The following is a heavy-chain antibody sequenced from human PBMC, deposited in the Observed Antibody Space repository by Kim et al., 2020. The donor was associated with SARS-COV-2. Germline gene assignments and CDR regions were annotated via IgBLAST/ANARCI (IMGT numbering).Heavy chain of an antibody. J-gene: IGHJ6*02. Sequence: SVKVSCKASGGTFSSYAISWVRQAPGQGLEWMGGIIPIFGTANYAQKFQGRVTITADESTSTAYMELSSLRSEDTAGYYCARTQKGATMVRGGSRGQPTRLPDYYYCGMDVWGQGTTVTVSS. CDR3: ARTQKGATMVRGGSRGQPTRLPDYYYCGMDV. CDR1: GGTFSSYA. V-gene: IGHV1-69*13. CDR2: IIPIFGTA. D-gene: IGHD3-10*01.